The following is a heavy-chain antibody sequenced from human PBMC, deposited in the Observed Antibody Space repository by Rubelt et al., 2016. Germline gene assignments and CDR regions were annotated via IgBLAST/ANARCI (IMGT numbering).Heavy chain of an antibody. CDR2: IKTNTGNP. V-gene: IGHV7-4-1*02. D-gene: IGHD1-26*01. CDR3: AREGGTDGMDV. Sequence: QVQLVQSGSELKKPGASVKVSCKASGYSITSYTMNWVRQAPGQGLEWMGWIKTNTGNPTYAQGFKGRFVFSWDPSSRTADLQITSLKAEDTAVYYCAREGGTDGMDVWGQGTTVTVSS. J-gene: IGHJ6*02. CDR1: GYSITSYT.